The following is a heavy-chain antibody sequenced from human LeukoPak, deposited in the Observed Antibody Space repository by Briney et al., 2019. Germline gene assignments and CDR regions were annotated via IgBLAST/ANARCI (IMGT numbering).Heavy chain of an antibody. CDR2: MNPNSGNT. J-gene: IGHJ4*02. D-gene: IGHD5-24*01. Sequence: GALVTVSLKASVYTFPSYDINWLRQATGQGLEWMGWMNPNSGNTGYAQKFQGRVTMTRNTSKSTAYMELSSLRSEDTAVYYCARGDVYNLDSTPDYWGQGTLVTVSS. V-gene: IGHV1-8*01. CDR3: ARGDVYNLDSTPDY. CDR1: VYTFPSYD.